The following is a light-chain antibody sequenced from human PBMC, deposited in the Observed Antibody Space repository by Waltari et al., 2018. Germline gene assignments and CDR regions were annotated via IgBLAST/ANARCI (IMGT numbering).Light chain of an antibody. CDR1: RSDVGGYNH. Sequence: QSALTQPASVSGSPGQSITISCTGNRSDVGGYNHDSWYQHHPGKAPTLKIYDVNKRPSGVSPLSSGSKSGNSASLTISGLQAEDESDYYCSSYTSTSAYVFVTGTTVTVL. CDR2: DVN. J-gene: IGLJ1*01. V-gene: IGLV2-14*03. CDR3: SSYTSTSAYV.